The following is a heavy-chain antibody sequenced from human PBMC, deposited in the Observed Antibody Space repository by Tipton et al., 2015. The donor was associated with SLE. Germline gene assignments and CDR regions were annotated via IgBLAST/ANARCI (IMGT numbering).Heavy chain of an antibody. V-gene: IGHV4-61*01. D-gene: IGHD2-15*01. CDR2: IYYTGGT. CDR3: ARAEVANDGFDI. J-gene: IGHJ3*02. Sequence: TLSLTCTVSGGSISSGSYYWSWLRQPPGKGLEWIGYIYYTGGTNYNLSLKSRVTISVDTSKNQFFLNLSSVTAADTAIYYCARAEVANDGFDIWGQGTPVTVSS. CDR1: GGSISSGSYY.